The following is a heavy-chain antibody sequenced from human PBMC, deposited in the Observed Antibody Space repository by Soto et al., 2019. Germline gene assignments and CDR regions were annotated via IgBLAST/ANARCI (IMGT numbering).Heavy chain of an antibody. Sequence: EVQLVESGGGLIQPGGSLRLSCAASGVSIISHYMSWVRQAPGKGLEWISLIYAGGSTFYADSVKGRFTISRDNSKNTLYLQMDSLTAEDTAVYYCASGENGYNKCYFDFWGKGTLVTVSS. J-gene: IGHJ4*02. CDR1: GVSIISHY. CDR2: IYAGGST. D-gene: IGHD5-12*01. V-gene: IGHV3-53*01. CDR3: ASGENGYNKCYFDF.